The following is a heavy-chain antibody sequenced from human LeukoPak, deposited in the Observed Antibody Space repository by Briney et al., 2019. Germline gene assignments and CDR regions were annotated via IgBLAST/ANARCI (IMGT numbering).Heavy chain of an antibody. CDR3: ARVDRVYCSSTSCYAGYYYYGMDV. Sequence: PGGSLRLSCAASGFTFSSYWMSWVRQAPGKGLEWVANIKQDGSEKYYVDSVKGRFTISRDNAKNSLYLQMNSLRAEDTAVYYCARVDRVYCSSTSCYAGYYYYGMDVWGQGTTATVSS. D-gene: IGHD2-2*01. CDR2: IKQDGSEK. CDR1: GFTFSSYW. J-gene: IGHJ6*02. V-gene: IGHV3-7*01.